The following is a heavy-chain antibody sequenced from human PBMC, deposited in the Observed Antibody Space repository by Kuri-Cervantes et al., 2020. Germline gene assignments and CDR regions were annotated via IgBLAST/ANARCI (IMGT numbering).Heavy chain of an antibody. CDR3: ATNRGIAVAGSPEFDY. V-gene: IGHV1-69*13. J-gene: IGHJ4*02. Sequence: SVKVSCKASGGTFSSYAISWVRQAPGQGLEWMGGIIPIFGTANYAQKFQGRVTITADESTSTAYMELSSLRSEDTAVYYCATNRGIAVAGSPEFDYWGQGTLGTVSS. D-gene: IGHD6-19*01. CDR2: IIPIFGTA. CDR1: GGTFSSYA.